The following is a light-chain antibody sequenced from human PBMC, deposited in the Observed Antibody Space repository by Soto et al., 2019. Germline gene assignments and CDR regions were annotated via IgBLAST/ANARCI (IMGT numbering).Light chain of an antibody. CDR1: SSDVGSYNL. Sequence: QSVLTQPASVSGSPGQPITIPCTGTSSDVGSYNLVSWYQQHPGKAPKLMIYEGSKRPSGVSNRFSGSKSGNTASLTISGLQAEDEADYYCCSYAGSSTFLYVFGTGTKVTVL. V-gene: IGLV2-23*03. CDR2: EGS. CDR3: CSYAGSSTFLYV. J-gene: IGLJ1*01.